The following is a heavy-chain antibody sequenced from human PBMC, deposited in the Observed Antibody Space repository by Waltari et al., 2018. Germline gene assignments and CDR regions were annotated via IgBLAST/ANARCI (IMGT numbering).Heavy chain of an antibody. CDR3: ASGGLRNFDWA. Sequence: QLQASGPGLVQPSGTLSLTCAVSGPSFSSSVWWIWVRQPPGKGLEWIGEISHSETTNYSPSLRRRVTISMDKSKNQISLDLTSVTASDTAVYYCASGGLRNFDWAWGQGTLVTVSS. J-gene: IGHJ5*02. CDR2: ISHSETT. V-gene: IGHV4-4*02. D-gene: IGHD3-9*01. CDR1: GPSFSSSVW.